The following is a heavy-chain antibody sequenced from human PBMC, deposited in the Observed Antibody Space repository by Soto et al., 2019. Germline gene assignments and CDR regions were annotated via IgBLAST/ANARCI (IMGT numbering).Heavy chain of an antibody. Sequence: EVQLVESGGGLVQPGRSLRLSCAGSGFSFDDYAMHWVRQAPGKGLEWVSSIDWNGETTGYADSVKGRFKISRDNAKKSPYLQMNSLRPEDTALYYCAKCRSSWVESGFDVWGQGTTVTVSS. CDR1: GFSFDDYA. V-gene: IGHV3-9*01. D-gene: IGHD3-16*02. CDR3: AKCRSSWVESGFDV. J-gene: IGHJ6*02. CDR2: IDWNGETT.